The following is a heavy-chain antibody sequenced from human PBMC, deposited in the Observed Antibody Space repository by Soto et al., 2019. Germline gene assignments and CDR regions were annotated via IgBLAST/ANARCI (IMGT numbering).Heavy chain of an antibody. CDR1: GGSISSYY. CDR2: IYYSGST. CDR3: ASSRYGYIFYDY. D-gene: IGHD5-18*01. V-gene: IGHV4-59*08. J-gene: IGHJ4*02. Sequence: ETLSLTCAVSGGSISSYYWSWIRQPPGKGLEWIGYIYYSGSTNYNPSLKSRVTISVDTSKNQFSLKLSSVTAADTAVYYCASSRYGYIFYDYWGQGTLVTVSS.